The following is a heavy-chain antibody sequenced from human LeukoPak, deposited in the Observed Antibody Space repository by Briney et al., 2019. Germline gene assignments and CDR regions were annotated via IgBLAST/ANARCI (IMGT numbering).Heavy chain of an antibody. CDR1: GFTLSTYW. CDR3: ASWGAGGNS. D-gene: IGHD3-16*01. Sequence: GGSLRLSCAASGFTLSTYWMNWVRQVPGKGLDWVANINPDGSGKRYVDSVKGRFTIARDNADNSLSLQMNSLRAEDTAVYYCASWGAGGNSWGQGTLGTVSS. J-gene: IGHJ4*02. V-gene: IGHV3-7*01. CDR2: INPDGSGK.